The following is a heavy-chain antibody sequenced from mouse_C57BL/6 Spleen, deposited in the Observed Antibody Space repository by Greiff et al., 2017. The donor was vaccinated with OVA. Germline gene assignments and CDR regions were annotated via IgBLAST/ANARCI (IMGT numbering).Heavy chain of an antibody. CDR3: ARNYDYAMDY. J-gene: IGHJ4*01. V-gene: IGHV1-69*01. D-gene: IGHD2-4*01. Sequence: QVQLQQPGAELVMPGASVKLSCKASGYTFTSYWMHWVKQRPGQGLEWIGEIDPSDSYTNYNQKFKGKSTLTVDKSSSTAYMQLSSLTSEDSAVYYCARNYDYAMDYWGQGTSVTVSS. CDR2: IDPSDSYT. CDR1: GYTFTSYW.